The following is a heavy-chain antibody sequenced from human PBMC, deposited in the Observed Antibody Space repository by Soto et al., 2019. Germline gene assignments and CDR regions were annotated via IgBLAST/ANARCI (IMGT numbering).Heavy chain of an antibody. D-gene: IGHD6-6*01. CDR3: ARLGGATRPLSAFDV. V-gene: IGHV4-59*01. CDR1: GGSITCYY. Sequence: SETLSLTCTVSGGSITCYYWSWVRHPPGKGLEWIGYIFYGGSTNYKSSLKSRATISGDTSKNQFSLKLTSVTAADTAVYYCARLGGATRPLSAFDVWGQGTMVTVSS. CDR2: IFYGGST. J-gene: IGHJ3*01.